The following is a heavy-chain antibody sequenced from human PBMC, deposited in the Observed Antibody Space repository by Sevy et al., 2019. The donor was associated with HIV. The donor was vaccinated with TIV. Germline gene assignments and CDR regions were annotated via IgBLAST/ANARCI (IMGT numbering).Heavy chain of an antibody. Sequence: SETLSLTCTVSGGSVSSGSYYWSWIRQPPGKGLEWIGYIYYSGSTNYHPSLKSRVTISVDTSKNQFSLKLSSVTAADTAVYYCARAREGYCSSTSCYWGNWFDPWGQGTLVTVSS. J-gene: IGHJ5*02. D-gene: IGHD2-2*01. V-gene: IGHV4-61*01. CDR2: IYYSGST. CDR3: ARAREGYCSSTSCYWGNWFDP. CDR1: GGSVSSGSYY.